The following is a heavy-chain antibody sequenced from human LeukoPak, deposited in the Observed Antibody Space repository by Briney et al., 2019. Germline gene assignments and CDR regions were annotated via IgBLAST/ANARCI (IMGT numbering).Heavy chain of an antibody. CDR2: VSYSGTT. D-gene: IGHD1-26*01. J-gene: IGHJ4*02. CDR1: GGSISSHN. V-gene: IGHV4-59*11. CDR3: ARQGELAIDY. Sequence: SETLSLTCTVSGGSISSHNWCRIRQPPGKGLEWIGYVSYSGTTNYNPSLKSRVTISLDTSKIQFSLKLSSVTAADTAVYYCARQGELAIDYWGQGTLVTVSS.